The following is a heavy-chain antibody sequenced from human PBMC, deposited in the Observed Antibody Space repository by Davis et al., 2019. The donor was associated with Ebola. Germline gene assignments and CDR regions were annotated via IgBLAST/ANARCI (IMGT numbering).Heavy chain of an antibody. J-gene: IGHJ6*04. CDR2: IYYSGST. V-gene: IGHV4-39*07. Sequence: MPSETLSLTCTVSGGSIISSSYYWGWIRQPPGKGLEWIGSIYYSGSTYYNPSLKSRVTISVDTSKNQFSLKLSSVTAADTAVYYCARDSFGITMVRETYGMDVWGKGTTVTVSS. D-gene: IGHD3-10*01. CDR3: ARDSFGITMVRETYGMDV. CDR1: GGSIISSSYY.